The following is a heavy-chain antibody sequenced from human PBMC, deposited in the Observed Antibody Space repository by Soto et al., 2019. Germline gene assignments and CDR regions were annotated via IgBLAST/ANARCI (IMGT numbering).Heavy chain of an antibody. V-gene: IGHV3-9*01. D-gene: IGHD3-10*01. CDR2: ISWNSGSI. CDR1: GFTFDDYA. CDR3: AKATYNYYGSGSYYNKAYYGMDV. Sequence: GGSLRLSCAASGFTFDDYAMHWVRQAPGKGLEWVSGISWNSGSIGYADSVKGRFTISRDNAKNSLYLQMNSLRAEDTALYYCAKATYNYYGSGSYYNKAYYGMDVWGQGTTVTVSS. J-gene: IGHJ6*02.